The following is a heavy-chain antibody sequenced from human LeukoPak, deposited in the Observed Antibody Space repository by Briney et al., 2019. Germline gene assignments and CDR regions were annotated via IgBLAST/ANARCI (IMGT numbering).Heavy chain of an antibody. V-gene: IGHV3-7*01. Sequence: GGSLRLSCAASGFTFSSYWMSWVRQAPGKGLEWVANIKQDGSEKYYADSVKGRFTISRDNSKNTLYLQMNSLRAEDTAVYYCARDKGIAVAGSDYWGQGTLVTVSS. J-gene: IGHJ4*02. CDR3: ARDKGIAVAGSDY. CDR1: GFTFSSYW. CDR2: IKQDGSEK. D-gene: IGHD6-19*01.